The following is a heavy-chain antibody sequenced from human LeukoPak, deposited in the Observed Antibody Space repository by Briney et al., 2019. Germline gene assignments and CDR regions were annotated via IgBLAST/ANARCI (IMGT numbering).Heavy chain of an antibody. J-gene: IGHJ4*02. V-gene: IGHV4-59*01. CDR3: ARVSYSNYVDY. Sequence: PSETLSLTCTVSGGSISSYYWSRIRQPPGKGLEWIGYIYYSGSTNYNPSLKSRVTISVDTSKNQFSLKLSSVTAADTAVYYCARVSYSNYVDYWGQGTLVTVSS. CDR1: GGSISSYY. D-gene: IGHD4-11*01. CDR2: IYYSGST.